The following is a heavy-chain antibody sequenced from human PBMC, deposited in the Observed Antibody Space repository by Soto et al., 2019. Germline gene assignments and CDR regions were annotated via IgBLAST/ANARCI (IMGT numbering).Heavy chain of an antibody. Sequence: GGSLRLSCAASGFTFSSSGMPWVRQAPGKGLEWVAVIWYDGSNKYYADSVKGRFTISRDNSKNTLYLQMNSLRAEDTAVYYCARDGYSSSWYKDLFDYWGQGTLVTVSS. J-gene: IGHJ4*02. CDR1: GFTFSSSG. V-gene: IGHV3-33*01. CDR3: ARDGYSSSWYKDLFDY. CDR2: IWYDGSNK. D-gene: IGHD6-13*01.